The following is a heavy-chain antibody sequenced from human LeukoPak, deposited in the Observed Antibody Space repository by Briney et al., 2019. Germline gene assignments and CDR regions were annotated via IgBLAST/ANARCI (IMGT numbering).Heavy chain of an antibody. Sequence: GGSLRLSCAASGFTFSSYSMNWVRQAPGKGLEWVSSISSSSSYIYYADSVKGRFTISRDNAKNSLYLQMNSLRAEDTAVYYCARNYAFWSGYYADAIWGQGTMVTVSS. J-gene: IGHJ3*02. CDR3: ARNYAFWSGYYADAI. CDR2: ISSSSSYI. V-gene: IGHV3-21*01. CDR1: GFTFSSYS. D-gene: IGHD3-3*01.